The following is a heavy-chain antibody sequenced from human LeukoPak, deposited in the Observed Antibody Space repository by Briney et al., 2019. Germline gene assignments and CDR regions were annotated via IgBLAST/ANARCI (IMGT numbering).Heavy chain of an antibody. CDR2: ISSSSSYI. V-gene: IGHV3-21*01. J-gene: IGHJ4*02. CDR1: GFTFSRYS. D-gene: IGHD3-3*01. CDR3: ARAEYYDFWSGYY. Sequence: GGSLRLSCAASGFTFSRYSMNWVRQAPGKGLEWASSISSSSSYIYYAASVKGRFTISRDDAKNSLYLQMNSLRAEDTAVYYCARAEYYDFWSGYYWGQGTLVTVSS.